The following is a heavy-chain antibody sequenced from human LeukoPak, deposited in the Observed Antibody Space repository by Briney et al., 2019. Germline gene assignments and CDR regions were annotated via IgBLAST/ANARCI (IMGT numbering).Heavy chain of an antibody. D-gene: IGHD3-22*01. CDR3: ARHDYYDSSGYYYSHAFDI. J-gene: IGHJ3*02. CDR1: GGSMRSDSSF. V-gene: IGHV4-61*02. Sequence: ASQTLSLTCSVSGGSMRSDSSFWSWIRQPAGKGLEWIGRIYATGNTNYNPSLERRVTISVDTSKNQFSLELTSVTAADTAVYYCARHDYYDSSGYYYSHAFDIWGQGTMVTVSS. CDR2: IYATGNT.